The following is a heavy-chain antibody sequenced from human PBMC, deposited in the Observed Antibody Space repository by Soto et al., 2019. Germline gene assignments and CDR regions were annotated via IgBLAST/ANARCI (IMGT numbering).Heavy chain of an antibody. V-gene: IGHV4-34*01. Sequence: QVQLQQWGAGLLKPSETLSLTCAVYGGSFSGYYWSWIRQPPGKGLEWIGEINHSGSTNYNPSLKSRVTISVDTSKNQFSLKLSSVTAADTAVYYCASNPPGQGGRQYFDYWGQGTLVTVSS. CDR3: ASNPPGQGGRQYFDY. CDR1: GGSFSGYY. CDR2: INHSGST. J-gene: IGHJ4*02.